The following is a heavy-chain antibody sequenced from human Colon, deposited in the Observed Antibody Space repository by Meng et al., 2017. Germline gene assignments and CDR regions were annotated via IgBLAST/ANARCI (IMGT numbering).Heavy chain of an antibody. CDR2: ISYDGGTK. CDR1: GFTFSNYA. V-gene: IGHV3-30*01. J-gene: IGHJ4*02. D-gene: IGHD3-10*01. CDR3: SRDMVRGVPEDFDY. Sequence: GESLKISCAASGFTFSNYAMHWVRQAPGKGLEWVAVISYDGGTKIYAASVKGRFTISRDDSKSTLYLKMNNLRAEDTAVYYCSRDMVRGVPEDFDYWGQGTLVTVSS.